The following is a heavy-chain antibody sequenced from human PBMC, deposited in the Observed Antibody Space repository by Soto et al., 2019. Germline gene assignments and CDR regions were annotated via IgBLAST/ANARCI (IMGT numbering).Heavy chain of an antibody. CDR2: INPMSGST. Sequence: QVQLVQSGAEVKKLGASVKVSCKASGYTFINYYIHWVRQAPGQGLEWLAIINPMSGSTNYAQKFQGRVTLTMDTSTSAVYMELSSLRFEDTAVYYCARDLAAGDYWGQGTLVTVSS. D-gene: IGHD6-13*01. CDR3: ARDLAAGDY. V-gene: IGHV1-46*01. CDR1: GYTFINYY. J-gene: IGHJ4*02.